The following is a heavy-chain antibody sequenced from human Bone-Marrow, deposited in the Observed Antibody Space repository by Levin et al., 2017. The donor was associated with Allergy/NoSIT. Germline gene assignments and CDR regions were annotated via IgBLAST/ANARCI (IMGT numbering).Heavy chain of an antibody. CDR2: IRGSGGGT. Sequence: PGGSLRLSCVGSGFIFGNYAMTWVRQAPGKGLEWVSSIRGSGGGTSYTDSVKGRFTMSRDNSKNTLFLQMNSLRVDDTAVYFCGKDPNGDYIGAFDFWGQGTMVTVSS. J-gene: IGHJ3*01. CDR1: GFIFGNYA. CDR3: GKDPNGDYIGAFDF. V-gene: IGHV3-23*01. D-gene: IGHD4-17*01.